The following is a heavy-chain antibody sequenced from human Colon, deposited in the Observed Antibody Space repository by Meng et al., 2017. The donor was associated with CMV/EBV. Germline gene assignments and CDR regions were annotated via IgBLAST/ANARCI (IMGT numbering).Heavy chain of an antibody. V-gene: IGHV1-2*02. D-gene: IGHD3-3*01. CDR1: GYTFTGYH. CDR3: ARDYTSGYYPYYYYGMDV. CDR2: INPNSSGT. J-gene: IGHJ6*02. Sequence: ASVKVSCKASGYTFTGYHMHWVRQAPGQGLEWMGWINPNSSGTNYAQKFQGRVTMTRDTSISTAYMELRRLRFDDTAIYYCARDYTSGYYPYYYYGMDVWGQGTTVTVSS.